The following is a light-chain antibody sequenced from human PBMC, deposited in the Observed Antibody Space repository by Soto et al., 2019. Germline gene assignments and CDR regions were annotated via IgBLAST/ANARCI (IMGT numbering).Light chain of an antibody. CDR3: QQRSKWPQWT. CDR1: QSVSSY. V-gene: IGKV3-11*01. Sequence: EIVLTQSPATLSLSPGERATLSCRASQSVSSYLAWYQQKPGQAPRLLIYDASNRATGIPARFSGSGSGTDFTLTISSLEPADFAVYYCQQRSKWPQWTLRQGTKVDIK. CDR2: DAS. J-gene: IGKJ1*01.